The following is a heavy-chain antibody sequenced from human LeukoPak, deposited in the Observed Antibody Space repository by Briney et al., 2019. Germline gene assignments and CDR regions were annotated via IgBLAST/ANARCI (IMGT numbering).Heavy chain of an antibody. D-gene: IGHD2-2*01. CDR2: IYWNDDK. CDR1: GFSLSTSGVG. J-gene: IGHJ4*02. CDR3: AHTSRGRYQLLQGYYFDY. V-gene: IGHV2-5*01. Sequence: SGPTLVNPTQTLTLTCTFSGFSLSTSGVGVGWIRQPPGKALEWLALIYWNDDKRYSPSLKSRLTVTKDTSKNQVVLTMTNMDPVDTATYYCAHTSRGRYQLLQGYYFDYWGQGTLVTVSS.